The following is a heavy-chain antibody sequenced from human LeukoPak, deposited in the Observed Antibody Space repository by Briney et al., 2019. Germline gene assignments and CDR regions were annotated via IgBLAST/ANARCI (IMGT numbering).Heavy chain of an antibody. CDR1: GFTFSDYY. D-gene: IGHD6-19*01. Sequence: AGGSLRLSCAASGFTFSDYYMSWIRQAPGKGMEWVSYISNGGNSGYTIYYADSVKGRFTISRDNAKNSLYLQMNSLRAEDTAVYFCARDPYTSGSDYWGQGTLVTVSS. CDR2: ISNGGNSGYTI. V-gene: IGHV3-11*01. J-gene: IGHJ4*02. CDR3: ARDPYTSGSDY.